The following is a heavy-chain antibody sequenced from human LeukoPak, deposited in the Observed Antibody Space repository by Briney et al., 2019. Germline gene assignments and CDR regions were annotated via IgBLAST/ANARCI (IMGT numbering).Heavy chain of an antibody. V-gene: IGHV1-24*01. J-gene: IGHJ4*02. CDR2: FDPEDGET. CDR3: ARGLTYYYDSSGLTNY. D-gene: IGHD3-22*01. CDR1: GYTLTELS. Sequence: ASVKVSCKVSGYTLTELSMHWVRQAPGKGLEWMGGFDPEDGETIYAQKFQGRVTMTEDTSTDTAYMELSSLRSEDTAVYYCARGLTYYYDSSGLTNYWGQGTLVTVSS.